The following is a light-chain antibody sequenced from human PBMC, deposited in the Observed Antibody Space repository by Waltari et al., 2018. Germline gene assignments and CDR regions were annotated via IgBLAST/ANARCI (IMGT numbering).Light chain of an antibody. CDR2: LGS. V-gene: IGKV2-28*01. CDR1: QSLLESNGYNS. Sequence: DIVVTQSPLSLPVTPGEPASISCRSTQSLLESNGYNSLGWYLQKPGQAPQPPVYLGSNRASGVPDRFSGSGSGTNFTLKISRVEAEDVGVYYCMQALQPPWTFGQGTKVEIK. CDR3: MQALQPPWT. J-gene: IGKJ1*01.